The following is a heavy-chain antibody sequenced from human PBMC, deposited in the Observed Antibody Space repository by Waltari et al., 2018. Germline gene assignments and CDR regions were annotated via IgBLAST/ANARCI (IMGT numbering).Heavy chain of an antibody. CDR3: ARGRTGLTQIVED. CDR2: INSDGMST. Sequence: EVQLVESGGGLVQPGRSLRLSCAASGFTFSSSWMHWVRQPPGKGLLGVSRINSDGMSTNYADSVKGRFTVSRDNAKNTLYLQMNSLRAEDTAVYYCARGRTGLTQIVEDWGQGTLVTVSS. J-gene: IGHJ4*02. V-gene: IGHV3-74*01. CDR1: GFTFSSSW. D-gene: IGHD1-26*01.